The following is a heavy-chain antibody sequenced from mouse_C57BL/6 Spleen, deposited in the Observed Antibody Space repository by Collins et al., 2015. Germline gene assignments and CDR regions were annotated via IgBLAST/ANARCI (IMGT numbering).Heavy chain of an antibody. CDR2: INPTNGGT. J-gene: IGHJ4*01. Sequence: QVQLQQPGTELVKPGASVKLSCKASGYTFTSYWMHRVKQRPGQGLEWIGNINPTNGGTNYNEKFKNKATLTVDKSSSTAYMQLSSLTFEDSAVYYCARGGYYGNPGAMDYWGQGTSVTVSS. CDR3: ARGGYYGNPGAMDY. V-gene: IGHV1-53*01. D-gene: IGHD2-1*01. CDR1: GYTFTSYW.